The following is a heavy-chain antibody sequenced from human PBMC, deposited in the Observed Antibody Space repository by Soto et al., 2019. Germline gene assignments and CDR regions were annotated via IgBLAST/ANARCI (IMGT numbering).Heavy chain of an antibody. CDR3: ARVSFGELSMDY. Sequence: QVQLQESGPGLVKPSQTLSLTCTVSGAPISSGDYYWNWIRQPPGKGLEWIGRIYYSGSTYYNPSLKSRVTISVDTSKNQFSLKLSSMTAVDTAVYYCARVSFGELSMDYWGQGTLVTVSS. D-gene: IGHD3-10*01. V-gene: IGHV4-30-4*01. CDR2: IYYSGST. J-gene: IGHJ4*02. CDR1: GAPISSGDYY.